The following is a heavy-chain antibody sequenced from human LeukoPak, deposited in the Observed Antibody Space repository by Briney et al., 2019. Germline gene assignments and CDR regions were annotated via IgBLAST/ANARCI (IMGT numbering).Heavy chain of an antibody. D-gene: IGHD6-6*01. CDR1: GFTFSRYW. CDR2: IKQDGSQK. Sequence: GGSLRLSCAASGFTFSRYWMSWVRQAPGKGLEWVANIKQDGSQKYYVGSVKGRFTTSRDNANNLLYLQMHSLRAEDTAVYYCARESYAARWDWGQGTLVTVSS. J-gene: IGHJ4*02. CDR3: ARESYAARWD. V-gene: IGHV3-7*01.